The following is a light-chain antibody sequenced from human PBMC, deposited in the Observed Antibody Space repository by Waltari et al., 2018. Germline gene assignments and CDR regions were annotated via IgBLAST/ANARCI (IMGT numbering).Light chain of an antibody. Sequence: DIQMAQSPSSLSASVGDRVTIPCRASQGLINSLAWYQQKPGKAPKLLLYAASRLESGVPSRFSGSGSGTDYTLTISSLQPEDFATYYCQQYYSTLTTFGQGTRLEIK. CDR2: AAS. CDR3: QQYYSTLTT. V-gene: IGKV1-NL1*01. J-gene: IGKJ5*01. CDR1: QGLINS.